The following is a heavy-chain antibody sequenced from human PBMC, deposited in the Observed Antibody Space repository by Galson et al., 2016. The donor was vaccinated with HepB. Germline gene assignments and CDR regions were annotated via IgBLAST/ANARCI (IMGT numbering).Heavy chain of an antibody. J-gene: IGHJ4*02. CDR3: ARSLRDYSDYYFDS. Sequence: TLSLTCTVSSGSINSGAYYWHWIRQQPGKGMEWIGFIYHNGNTYYGPSLKSRATIFLDTSKNQFSLRVIPVTAADTAVYYCARSLRDYSDYYFDSWGQGTLVTVSS. CDR1: SGSINSGAYY. D-gene: IGHD4-11*01. CDR2: IYHNGNT. V-gene: IGHV4-31*03.